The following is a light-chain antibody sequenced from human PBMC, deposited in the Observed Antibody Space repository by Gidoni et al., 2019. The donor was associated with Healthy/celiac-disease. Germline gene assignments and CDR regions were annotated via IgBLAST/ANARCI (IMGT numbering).Light chain of an antibody. J-gene: IGKJ1*01. V-gene: IGKV1-5*03. CDR3: QQYNSYPA. CDR2: KAS. Sequence: DIQMTQSPSTLSASVGDRVTITCRASQSISSWLAWYQQKPGKAPKLLIYKASSLESGVPSRFSGSGSGTEFTLTISSLQPDDFATYYCQQYNSYPAFXQGTKVEIK. CDR1: QSISSW.